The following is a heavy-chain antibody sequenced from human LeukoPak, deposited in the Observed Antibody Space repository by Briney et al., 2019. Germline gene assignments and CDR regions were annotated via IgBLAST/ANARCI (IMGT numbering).Heavy chain of an antibody. V-gene: IGHV4-59*01. CDR2: IYYSGAA. D-gene: IGHD3-10*01. CDR3: ARVGSHSDWFDP. Sequence: PSETLSLTCTISNVSIRGYYWSWIRQPPGKGLEWIGYIYYSGAASYNPSLKRRVTISGDTSKNQYSLNRSSVTAADTGVYYCARVGSHSDWFDPWGQGTLVTVSS. CDR1: NVSIRGYY. J-gene: IGHJ5*02.